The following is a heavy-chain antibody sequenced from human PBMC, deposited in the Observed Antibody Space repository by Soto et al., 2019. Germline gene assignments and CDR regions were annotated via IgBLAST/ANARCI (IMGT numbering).Heavy chain of an antibody. D-gene: IGHD5-12*01. CDR3: AKDSYSGYGTYFDY. J-gene: IGHJ4*02. CDR2: ISYDGSNK. V-gene: IGHV3-30*18. Sequence: VAVISYDGSNKYYADSVKGRFTKSRDNSKNTLYLQMNRMRAEDTAVYYCAKDSYSGYGTYFDYWGQGTLVTVSS.